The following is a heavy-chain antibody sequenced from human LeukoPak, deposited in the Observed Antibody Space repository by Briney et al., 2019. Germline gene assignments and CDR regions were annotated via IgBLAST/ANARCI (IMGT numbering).Heavy chain of an antibody. CDR3: AKEEAWGVNAFDY. Sequence: SLRLSCAASGFTFSSYGIHWVRQAPGKGLEWVAVIGNDGNAQYYADSVRGRFTISRDNSKNTLDLQMNSLTAEDTAVYYCAKEEAWGVNAFDYWGQGTLVTVSS. V-gene: IGHV3-30*18. CDR2: IGNDGNAQ. CDR1: GFTFSSYG. D-gene: IGHD3-10*01. J-gene: IGHJ4*02.